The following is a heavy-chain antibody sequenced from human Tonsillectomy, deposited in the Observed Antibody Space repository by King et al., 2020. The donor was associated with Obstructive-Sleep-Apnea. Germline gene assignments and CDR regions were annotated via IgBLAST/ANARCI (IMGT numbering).Heavy chain of an antibody. CDR2: ISGSGDTT. Sequence: VQLVESGGDLVQPGGSLRLSCVTPGFTFRHYAMTWVRQAPGKGLEWVSAISGSGDTTYSADSVRGRFTISRDNSKDILYLQMNSLRAEDTAVYFCAKDRNRPLGRGSLFDYWGQGTLVTVSS. D-gene: IGHD3-16*01. V-gene: IGHV3-23*04. CDR3: AKDRNRPLGRGSLFDY. CDR1: GFTFRHYA. J-gene: IGHJ4*02.